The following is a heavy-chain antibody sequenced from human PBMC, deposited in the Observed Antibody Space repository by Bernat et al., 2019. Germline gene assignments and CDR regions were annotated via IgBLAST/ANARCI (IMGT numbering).Heavy chain of an antibody. V-gene: IGHV3-7*03. CDR3: ARGAMTTRGDVFDI. D-gene: IGHD4-17*01. CDR1: GFTFNDYW. Sequence: EVQLVESGGGLVKPGGSLRLSCAASGFTFNDYWMSWVRQAPGKGLEWVANIKQDETEKYYVDSVKGRFTISRDSAKNSLYLQMNSLRAEDTAVYYCARGAMTTRGDVFDIWGQGTMVTVSS. CDR2: IKQDETEK. J-gene: IGHJ3*02.